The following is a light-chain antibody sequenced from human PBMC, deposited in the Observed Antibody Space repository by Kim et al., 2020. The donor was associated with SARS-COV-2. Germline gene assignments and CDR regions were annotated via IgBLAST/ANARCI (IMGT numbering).Light chain of an antibody. J-gene: IGKJ1*01. CDR1: QNIGTN. CDR3: QQYFVWPRWT. CDR2: GAS. Sequence: SPGESAPLSCRASQNIGTNLAWYQQRPGQAPGLLIYGASTRAPGVPSRFSGSGSGTAFTLTINSLQSEDFVTYFCQQYFVWPRWTFGQGTKVDIK. V-gene: IGKV3-15*01.